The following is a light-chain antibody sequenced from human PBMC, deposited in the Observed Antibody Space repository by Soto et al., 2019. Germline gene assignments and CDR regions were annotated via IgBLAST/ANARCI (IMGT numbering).Light chain of an antibody. CDR3: QQRSSWPT. CDR1: QDISTQ. Sequence: EVVLTQSPDTLSLSPGERATLSCRASQDISTQVGWYQQKPGQTPRLLIYDASRRATGIPARFSGSGSGTDFILTISGLEPEDYGMYFCQQRSSWPTFGQGTKVEIK. CDR2: DAS. V-gene: IGKV3-11*01. J-gene: IGKJ1*01.